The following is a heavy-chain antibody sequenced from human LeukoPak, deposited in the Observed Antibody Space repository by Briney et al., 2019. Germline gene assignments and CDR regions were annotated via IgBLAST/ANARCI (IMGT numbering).Heavy chain of an antibody. Sequence: ASLKVSCKASGYTFTSYGISWVRQAPGQGLEWMGWISAYNGNTNYAQKLQGRVTMTTDTSTSTAYMELRSLRSDDTAVYYCARDPSVAVAGYFDYWGQGTLVTVSS. D-gene: IGHD6-19*01. CDR3: ARDPSVAVAGYFDY. J-gene: IGHJ4*02. CDR2: ISAYNGNT. V-gene: IGHV1-18*01. CDR1: GYTFTSYG.